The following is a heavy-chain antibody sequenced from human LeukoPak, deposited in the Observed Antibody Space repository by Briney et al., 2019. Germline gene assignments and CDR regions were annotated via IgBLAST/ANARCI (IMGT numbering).Heavy chain of an antibody. CDR3: AREDSSSFCFDF. Sequence: PGGSLRLSCEASGFTFDSYVMHWVRQAPGKGLEWVAVVWYDGTNKVYAGSVKGRFTISRDNSQNMLYLQMNSPRADDTAVYYCAREDSSSFCFDFWGQGTLVSVSS. V-gene: IGHV3-33*01. CDR2: VWYDGTNK. CDR1: GFTFDSYV. J-gene: IGHJ4*02. D-gene: IGHD6-13*01.